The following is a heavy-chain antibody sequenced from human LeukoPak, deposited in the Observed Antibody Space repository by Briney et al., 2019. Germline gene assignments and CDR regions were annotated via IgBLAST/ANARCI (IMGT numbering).Heavy chain of an antibody. J-gene: IGHJ6*02. D-gene: IGHD2-21*02. CDR1: GYTFTSYG. CDR2: ISAYNGNT. Sequence: ASVKVSCKASGYTFTSYGISWVRQAPGQGLEWMGWISAYNGNTNYAQKLQGRVTMATDTSTSTAYMELRSLRSDDTAVYYCATYCGGDCYSYYYHGMDVWGQGTTVTVSS. V-gene: IGHV1-18*01. CDR3: ATYCGGDCYSYYYHGMDV.